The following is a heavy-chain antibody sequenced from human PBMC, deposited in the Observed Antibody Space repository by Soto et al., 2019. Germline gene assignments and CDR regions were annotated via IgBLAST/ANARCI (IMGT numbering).Heavy chain of an antibody. CDR3: VKERYAQLWLEDYGMDV. Sequence: QVQLVESGGGVVQRGRSLRLSCAASGFTFSSYGIHWVRQAPGKGLEWVALISYDGTDKYYADSVKGRFTISRDNSKNTLYLQMSSLGPEDTAVYYCVKERYAQLWLEDYGMDVWGQGTTVTV. D-gene: IGHD5-18*01. CDR2: ISYDGTDK. V-gene: IGHV3-30*18. J-gene: IGHJ6*02. CDR1: GFTFSSYG.